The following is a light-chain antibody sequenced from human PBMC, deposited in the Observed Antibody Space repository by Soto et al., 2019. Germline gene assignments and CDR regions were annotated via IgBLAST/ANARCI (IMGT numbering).Light chain of an antibody. Sequence: QSALTQPASVSGSPGQSITISCTGTSSDVGDYNYVSWYQQHPGKAPKVMIYEVSNRPSGVSNRFSGSKSGNTASLTISGLQAEDEADYYCSSYKSSSTLGVFGGGTKVTVL. CDR3: SSYKSSSTLGV. V-gene: IGLV2-14*01. CDR2: EVS. J-gene: IGLJ3*02. CDR1: SSDVGDYNY.